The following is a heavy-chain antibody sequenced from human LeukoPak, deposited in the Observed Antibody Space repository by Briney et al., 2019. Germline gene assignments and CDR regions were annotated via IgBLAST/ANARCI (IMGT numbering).Heavy chain of an antibody. D-gene: IGHD3-22*01. J-gene: IGHJ4*02. V-gene: IGHV4-31*03. CDR1: GGSISSGAYY. CDR2: IYHTGNT. CDR3: ARDLSGYGASDY. Sequence: PSETLSLTCTVSGGSISSGAYYWSWIRQFPGRGLEWIAYIYHTGNTYYNPSLKGRLTISLDTSNNQFSLKLSSVTAADTAVYYCARDLSGYGASDYWGQGTLVTVSS.